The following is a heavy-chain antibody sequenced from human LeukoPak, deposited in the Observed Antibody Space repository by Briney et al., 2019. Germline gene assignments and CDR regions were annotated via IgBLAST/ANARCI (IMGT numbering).Heavy chain of an antibody. J-gene: IGHJ4*02. V-gene: IGHV3-69-1*01. Sequence: GGSLRLSCAASGFTFSTYPMNWVRQAPGKGLEWISHIRGSGTTDYADSVKGRFTISRDNAKNSLYLQLSGLRAEDTAVYYCARDYDYGFDNWGQGTLVTVSS. CDR1: GFTFSTYP. CDR3: ARDYDYGFDN. CDR2: IRGSGTT. D-gene: IGHD4-17*01.